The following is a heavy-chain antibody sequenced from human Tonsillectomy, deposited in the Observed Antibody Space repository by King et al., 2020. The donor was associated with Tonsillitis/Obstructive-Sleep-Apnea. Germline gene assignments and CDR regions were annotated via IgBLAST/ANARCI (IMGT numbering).Heavy chain of an antibody. CDR2: ISGGGGYT. J-gene: IGHJ4*02. V-gene: IGHV3-23*04. CDR1: GFSFSSYA. Sequence: VQLVESGGGLLQPGGSLRLSCAASGFSFSSYAMSWVRQAPGKGLEWVSSISGGGGYTYYADSVKGRFTISRDNSKNTLYLQMNTLRAEDTAVDYCAKHRGTGGWDPNGIYYFDSWGQGTLATVSS. D-gene: IGHD6-19*01. CDR3: AKHRGTGGWDPNGIYYFDS.